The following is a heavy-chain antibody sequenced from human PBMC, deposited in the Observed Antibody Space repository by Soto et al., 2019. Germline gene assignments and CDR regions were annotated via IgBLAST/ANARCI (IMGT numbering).Heavy chain of an antibody. J-gene: IGHJ5*02. V-gene: IGHV1-18*01. D-gene: IGHD3-10*01. CDR3: ARGPNRIIPFGELLLGWFDP. Sequence: QVQLVQSGAEVKKPGASVKVSCKASGYTFTSYGISWVRQAPGQGLEWMGWISAYNGNTNYAQKLQGRVTMTTDTSASTAYMELRSLRSDDTAVYYCARGPNRIIPFGELLLGWFDPWGQGTLVTVSS. CDR1: GYTFTSYG. CDR2: ISAYNGNT.